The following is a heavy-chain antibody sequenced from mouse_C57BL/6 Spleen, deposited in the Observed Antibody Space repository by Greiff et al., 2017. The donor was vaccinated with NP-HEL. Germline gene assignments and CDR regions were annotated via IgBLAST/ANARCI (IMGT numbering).Heavy chain of an antibody. CDR2: IDPETGGT. CDR1: GYTFTDYE. D-gene: IGHD3-2*02. J-gene: IGHJ2*01. CDR3: TKSSGYGFDY. Sequence: QVQLQQPGAELVRPGASVTLSCKASGYTFTDYEMHWVKQTPVHGLEWIGAIDPETGGTAYNQKFKGKAILTADKSSSTAYMELRSLTSEDSAVYYCTKSSGYGFDYWGQGTTLTVSS. V-gene: IGHV1-15*01.